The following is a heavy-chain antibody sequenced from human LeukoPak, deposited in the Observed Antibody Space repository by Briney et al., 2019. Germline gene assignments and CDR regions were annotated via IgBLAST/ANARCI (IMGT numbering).Heavy chain of an antibody. D-gene: IGHD3-22*01. CDR2: IYYSGST. CDR3: AGDYYDSSGPGWFDP. V-gene: IGHV4-38-2*01. J-gene: IGHJ5*02. CDR1: GFIFRDYY. Sequence: PGGSLRLSCAAYGFIFRDYYMTWIRQAPGKGLEWIGSIYYSGSTYYNPSLKSRVTISVDTSKNQFSLKLSSVTAADTAVYYCAGDYYDSSGPGWFDPWGQGTLVTVSS.